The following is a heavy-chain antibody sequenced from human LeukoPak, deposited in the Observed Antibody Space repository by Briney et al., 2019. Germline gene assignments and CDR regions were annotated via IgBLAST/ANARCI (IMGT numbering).Heavy chain of an antibody. CDR2: IKQDGSET. J-gene: IGHJ4*02. V-gene: IGHV3-7*03. CDR3: ARMDYYTSGTYTYPNFDY. CDR1: GFTFSRYW. D-gene: IGHD3-10*01. Sequence: GESLRLSCAASGFTFSRYWMSWVRQAPGQGLEWVATIKQDGSETYYVDSVKGRFTISRDNAKNSLHLQINSLRAEDAAVFYCARMDYYTSGTYTYPNFDYWGQGTLVTVSS.